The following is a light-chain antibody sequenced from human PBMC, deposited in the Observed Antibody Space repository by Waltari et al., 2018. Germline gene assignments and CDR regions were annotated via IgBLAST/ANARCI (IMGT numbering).Light chain of an antibody. Sequence: SYVLTQPPSVSVAPGKTARITCGGNNVGRKSVHWYQQKPGQAPVLVVYDDSDRPSGIPERFSGSNSGNTATLTISRVEAGDEADYYCQVWDRSSDFVVFGGGTKLTVL. V-gene: IGLV3-21*03. CDR3: QVWDRSSDFVV. CDR1: NVGRKS. J-gene: IGLJ2*01. CDR2: DDS.